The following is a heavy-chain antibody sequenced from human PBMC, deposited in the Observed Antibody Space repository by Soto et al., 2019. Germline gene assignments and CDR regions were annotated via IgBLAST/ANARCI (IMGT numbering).Heavy chain of an antibody. Sequence: QVQLAESGGGVVQPGRSLRLSCAASGFTFSSYAMHWVRQAPGKGLEWVAVISYDGSNKYYADSVKGRFTISRDNSKNTLYLQMNSLRAEDTAVYYCAVIAAAGNFDYWGQGTLVTVSS. D-gene: IGHD6-13*01. J-gene: IGHJ4*02. V-gene: IGHV3-30-3*01. CDR2: ISYDGSNK. CDR3: AVIAAAGNFDY. CDR1: GFTFSSYA.